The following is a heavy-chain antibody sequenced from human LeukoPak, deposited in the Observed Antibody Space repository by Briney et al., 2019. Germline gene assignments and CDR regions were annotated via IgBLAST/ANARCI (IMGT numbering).Heavy chain of an antibody. CDR3: ARAYHWLRGVSPFVE. V-gene: IGHV1-2*02. CDR1: GYTFTDYY. D-gene: IGHD3-10*01. J-gene: IGHJ4*02. Sequence: ASVKVSCKASGYTFTDYYIHWVRQAPGQGLEGMGWITPTSGATVYAQTFKGRVSMTSDTSVSTAYMELNSLRSDDTAVYYCARAYHWLRGVSPFVEWGQGTLVSVSP. CDR2: ITPTSGAT.